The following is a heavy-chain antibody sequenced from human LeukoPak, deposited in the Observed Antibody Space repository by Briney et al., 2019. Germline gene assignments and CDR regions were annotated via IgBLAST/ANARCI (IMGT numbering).Heavy chain of an antibody. D-gene: IGHD5-18*01. V-gene: IGHV1-69*13. CDR2: IIPISGTA. CDR3: AKEGDTALVTGYFDL. Sequence: ASEKVSCKASGGTFGSYVISWVRQAPGQGLEWMGGIIPISGTAHYAQKFQGRLTITADESTSTVYMEMSSLRSEDTAMYYCAKEGDTALVTGYFDLWGRGTLVTVSS. J-gene: IGHJ2*01. CDR1: GGTFGSYV.